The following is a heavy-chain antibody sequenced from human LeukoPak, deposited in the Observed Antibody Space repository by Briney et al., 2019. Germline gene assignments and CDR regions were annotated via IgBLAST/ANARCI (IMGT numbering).Heavy chain of an antibody. CDR1: GGSISSYY. D-gene: IGHD1-1*01. CDR3: AGGELERQFDY. CDR2: IYYSGST. V-gene: IGHV4-59*01. J-gene: IGHJ4*02. Sequence: TSETLSLTCTDSGGSISSYYWSWIRQPPGKGLEWIGYIYYSGSTNYNPSLKSRVTISVDTSKNQFSLKLSSVTAADTAVYYCAGGELERQFDYWGQGTLVTVSS.